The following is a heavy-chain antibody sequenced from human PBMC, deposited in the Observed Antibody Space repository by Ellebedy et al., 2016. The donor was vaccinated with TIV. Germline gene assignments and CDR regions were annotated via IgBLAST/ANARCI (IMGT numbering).Heavy chain of an antibody. CDR1: GYTFTGYY. Sequence: AASVKVSCKASGYTFTGYYMHWVRQAPGQGLEWMGWINPNSGGTNYAQKFQGWVTMTRDTSISTAYMELRRLRSDDTAVYYCARGEAAAGMYYYYGMDVWGQGTTVTVSS. CDR3: ARGEAAAGMYYYYGMDV. D-gene: IGHD6-13*01. V-gene: IGHV1-2*04. J-gene: IGHJ6*02. CDR2: INPNSGGT.